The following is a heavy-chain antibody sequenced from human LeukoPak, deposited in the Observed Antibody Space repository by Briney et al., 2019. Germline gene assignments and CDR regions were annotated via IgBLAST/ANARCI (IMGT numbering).Heavy chain of an antibody. CDR1: GYTFTNYY. Sequence: EASVTVSCKASGYTFTNYYMHWVRQAPGQGLEWMGIINPSGGSTSYSQTFQGRVTMTRDTSTSTVYMELSSLRSEDTAVYYCARPYYDFLTGSYYFDYWGQGTLVTVSS. D-gene: IGHD3-9*01. CDR3: ARPYYDFLTGSYYFDY. J-gene: IGHJ4*02. V-gene: IGHV1-46*01. CDR2: INPSGGST.